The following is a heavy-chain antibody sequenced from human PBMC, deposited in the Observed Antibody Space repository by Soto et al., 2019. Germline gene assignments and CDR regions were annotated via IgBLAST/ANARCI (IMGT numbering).Heavy chain of an antibody. CDR3: ARDFTVFGVVIMLQPDY. Sequence: PWGCLGLSCAASGFSLSSYAMHWVRQAPGKGLEWVAVISYDGSNKYYADSVKGRFTISRDNSKNTLYLQMNSLRAEDTAVYYCARDFTVFGVVIMLQPDYWGQGTLVTVS. D-gene: IGHD3-3*01. CDR2: ISYDGSNK. V-gene: IGHV3-30-3*01. J-gene: IGHJ4*02. CDR1: GFSLSSYA.